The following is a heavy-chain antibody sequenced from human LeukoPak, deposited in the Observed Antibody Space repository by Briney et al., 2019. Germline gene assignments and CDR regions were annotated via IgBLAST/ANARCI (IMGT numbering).Heavy chain of an antibody. CDR2: INPSGGST. D-gene: IGHD6-19*01. V-gene: IGHV1-46*01. Sequence: ASVKVSCKASGYTFTSYYMHWVRQAPGQGLEWMGIINPSGGSTSYAQKFQGRVTMTRDMSTSTVYMELSSLRSEDTAVYYCARAASSGWLTRAFDIWGQGTMVTVSS. J-gene: IGHJ3*02. CDR1: GYTFTSYY. CDR3: ARAASSGWLTRAFDI.